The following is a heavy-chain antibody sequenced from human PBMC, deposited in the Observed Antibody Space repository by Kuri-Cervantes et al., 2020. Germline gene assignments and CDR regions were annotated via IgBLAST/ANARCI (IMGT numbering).Heavy chain of an antibody. D-gene: IGHD3-22*01. CDR3: ASNSFDSSAYYYFDY. V-gene: IGHV4-34*09. J-gene: IGHJ4*02. Sequence: SQTLSLTCAVYGGSFSDYYWSWIRQPPGKGLEWIGEINHSGSTNYNLSLKSRVTISVDTSKNQFSLKLTSVTAADTAVYYCASNSFDSSAYYYFDYWGQGTLVTVSS. CDR1: GGSFSDYY. CDR2: INHSGST.